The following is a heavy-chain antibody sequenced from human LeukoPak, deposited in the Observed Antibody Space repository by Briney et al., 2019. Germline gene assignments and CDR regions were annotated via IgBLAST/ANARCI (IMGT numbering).Heavy chain of an antibody. D-gene: IGHD2-2*01. CDR2: INPNSGGT. Sequence: ASVKVSCKASGYTFTDYYIQWVRKAPGQGLEWMGWINPNSGGTNSAQKFQGRVTMTRDTSVSTAYMKLSRLRSDDTAVYYCARDHCTSSGCYEYYYYGVDVWGQGTTVTVSS. CDR3: ARDHCTSSGCYEYYYYGVDV. V-gene: IGHV1-2*02. CDR1: GYTFTDYY. J-gene: IGHJ6*02.